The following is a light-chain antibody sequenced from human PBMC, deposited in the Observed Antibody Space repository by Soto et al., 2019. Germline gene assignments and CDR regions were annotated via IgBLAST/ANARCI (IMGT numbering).Light chain of an antibody. V-gene: IGKV1-33*01. CDR1: QDITNY. CDR2: GAS. J-gene: IGKJ4*01. CDR3: QQFDSLLRAT. Sequence: IQMTQSPSSLSASVGDRVTITCQASQDITNYLIWYQQKPGQAPKVLIYGASNLVTGVPSRFSGSGSGTHFTFTISNLQPEDIATYYCQQFDSLLRATFGGGTKVDIK.